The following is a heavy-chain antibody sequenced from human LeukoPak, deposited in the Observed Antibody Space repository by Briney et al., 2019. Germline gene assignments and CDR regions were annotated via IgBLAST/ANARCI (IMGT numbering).Heavy chain of an antibody. V-gene: IGHV4-34*01. CDR2: INHSGST. CDR1: GGSFGGYY. CDR3: ARGIQLLR. J-gene: IGHJ4*02. D-gene: IGHD5-18*01. Sequence: SETLSLTCAVYGGSFGGYYWSWIRQPPGKGLEWIGEINHSGSTNYNPSLKSRVTISVDTSKSQFSLKLSSVTAADTAVYYCARGIQLLRWGQGTLVTVSS.